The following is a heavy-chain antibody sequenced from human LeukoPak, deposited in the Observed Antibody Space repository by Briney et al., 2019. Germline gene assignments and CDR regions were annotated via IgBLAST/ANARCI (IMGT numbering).Heavy chain of an antibody. CDR1: GGSISDYY. J-gene: IGHJ4*02. V-gene: IGHV4-59*08. Sequence: SETLSLTCTVSGGSISDYYWTWVRQSPGTGLEWIGYMDYSGSTAYNPSLKSRVTISIDTSKKQFSLELSSVTAADTAIYFCARRKRGSGGPFDYWGQGTLVTVSS. CDR3: ARRKRGSGGPFDY. CDR2: MDYSGST. D-gene: IGHD6-19*01.